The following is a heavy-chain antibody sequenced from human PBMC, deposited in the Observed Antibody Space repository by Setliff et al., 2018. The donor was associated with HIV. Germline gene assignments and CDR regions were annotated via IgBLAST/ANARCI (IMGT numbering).Heavy chain of an antibody. CDR2: IYYIGGT. V-gene: IGHV4-59*11. CDR3: ARVPYPADYYMDV. CDR1: GGSISSHY. Sequence: PSETPSLTCSVSGGSISSHYWSWIRQPPGKGLELIGYIYYIGGTNYNPSLKSRVTISIDTSKSQFSLKLTSVSAADTAIYYCARVPYPADYYMDVWGKGTTVTVSS. D-gene: IGHD6-19*01. J-gene: IGHJ6*03.